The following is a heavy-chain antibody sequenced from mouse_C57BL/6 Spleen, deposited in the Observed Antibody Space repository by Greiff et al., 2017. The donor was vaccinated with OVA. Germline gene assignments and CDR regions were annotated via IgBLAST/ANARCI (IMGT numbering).Heavy chain of an antibody. J-gene: IGHJ3*01. CDR3: VRHGNDYEAWFAY. V-gene: IGHV10-1*01. Sequence: EVQRVESGGGLVQPKGSLKLSCAASGFSFNTYAMNWVRQAPGKGLEWVARIRSKSNNYATYYADSVKDRFTISRDDSESMLYLQMNNLKTEDTAMYYCVRHGNDYEAWFAYWGQGTLVTVSA. CDR2: IRSKSNNYAT. D-gene: IGHD2-4*01. CDR1: GFSFNTYA.